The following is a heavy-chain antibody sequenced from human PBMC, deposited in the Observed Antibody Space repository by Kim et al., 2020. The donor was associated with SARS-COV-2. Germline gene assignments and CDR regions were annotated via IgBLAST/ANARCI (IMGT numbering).Heavy chain of an antibody. V-gene: IGHV3-53*01. D-gene: IGHD6-13*01. CDR2: IYSGGST. Sequence: GGSLRLSCAASGFTVSSNYMSWVRQAPGKGLEWVSVIYSGGSTYYADSVKGRFTISRDNSKNTLYLQMNSLRAEDTAVYYCARTFWYSSSWYGMDVWGQGTTVTVSS. J-gene: IGHJ6*02. CDR1: GFTVSSNY. CDR3: ARTFWYSSSWYGMDV.